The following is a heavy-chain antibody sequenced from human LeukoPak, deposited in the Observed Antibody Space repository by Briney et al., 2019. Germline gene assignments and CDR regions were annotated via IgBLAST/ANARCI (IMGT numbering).Heavy chain of an antibody. CDR2: IYYSGST. V-gene: IGHV4-31*03. J-gene: IGHJ4*02. Sequence: SETLSLTCTVSGGSISSGGYYWSWIRQHPGKGLEWIGYIYYSGSTYYNPSLKSRVTISVDTSKNQFSLKLSSVTAADTAVYYCARGLLSSGSYYPHFDYWGQGTLVTVSS. CDR1: GGSISSGGYY. CDR3: ARGLLSSGSYYPHFDY. D-gene: IGHD3-10*02.